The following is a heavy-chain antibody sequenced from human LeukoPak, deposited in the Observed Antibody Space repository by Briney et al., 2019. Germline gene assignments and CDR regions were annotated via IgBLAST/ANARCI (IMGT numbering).Heavy chain of an antibody. CDR2: IYYSGST. CDR1: GGSISSGGYS. J-gene: IGHJ3*02. V-gene: IGHV4-30-4*07. Sequence: SSETLSLTCAVSGGSISSGGYSWSWIRQPPGKGLEWIGYIYYSGSTYYNPSLKSRVTISQDTSKNQFSLKLSSVTAADTAVYYCARGFYIAKNAGVFDMWGQGTMVTVSS. D-gene: IGHD1-1*01. CDR3: ARGFYIAKNAGVFDM.